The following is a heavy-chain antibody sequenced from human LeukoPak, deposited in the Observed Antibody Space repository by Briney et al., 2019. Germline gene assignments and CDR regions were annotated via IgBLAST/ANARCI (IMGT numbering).Heavy chain of an antibody. J-gene: IGHJ4*02. V-gene: IGHV3-7*01. CDR2: IKQDGSEK. Sequence: GGSLRLSCAASGFTFSRYWMSWVRQAPGKGLEWVANIKQDGSEKYYVDSVMGRFTISRDNAKNSLYLQMNSLRAEDTAVYYCARDYYDSSGYFDYWGQGTLVTVSS. D-gene: IGHD3-22*01. CDR1: GFTFSRYW. CDR3: ARDYYDSSGYFDY.